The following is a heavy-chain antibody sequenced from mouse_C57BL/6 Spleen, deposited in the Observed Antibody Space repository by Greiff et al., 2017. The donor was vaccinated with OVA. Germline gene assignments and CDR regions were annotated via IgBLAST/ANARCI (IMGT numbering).Heavy chain of an antibody. CDR2: IYPGSGNT. V-gene: IGHV1-76*01. D-gene: IGHD3-3*01. Sequence: QVQLKQSGAELVRPGASVKLSCKASGYTFTDYYINWVKQRPGQGLEWIARIYPGSGNTYYNEKFKGKATLTAEKSSSTAYMQLSSLTSEDSAVYFCARGGPALYYYAMDYWGQGTSVTVSS. J-gene: IGHJ4*01. CDR3: ARGGPALYYYAMDY. CDR1: GYTFTDYY.